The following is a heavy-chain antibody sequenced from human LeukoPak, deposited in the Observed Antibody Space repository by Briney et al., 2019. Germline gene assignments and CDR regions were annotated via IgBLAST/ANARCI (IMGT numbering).Heavy chain of an antibody. J-gene: IGHJ4*02. V-gene: IGHV4-34*01. Sequence: PSETLSLTCAVYGGSFSGYYWSWIRQPPGKGLEWIGEINHSGSTNYNPSLKSRVTISVDTSKNQFSLKLSSVTAADTAVYYCVVSYVRGVAPFDYWGQGTLVTVSS. CDR2: INHSGST. CDR1: GGSFSGYY. CDR3: VVSYVRGVAPFDY. D-gene: IGHD3-10*01.